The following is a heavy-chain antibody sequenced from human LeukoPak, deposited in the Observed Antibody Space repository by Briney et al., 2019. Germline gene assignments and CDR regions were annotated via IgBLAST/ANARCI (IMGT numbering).Heavy chain of an antibody. CDR2: IIPIFGTA. D-gene: IGHD3-16*01. CDR1: GGTFSSYA. CDR3: AKGPLLGELFSSDY. J-gene: IGHJ4*02. Sequence: GSSVKVSCKASGGTFSSYAISWVRQAPGQGLEWMGGIIPIFGTANYAQKFQGRVTITADESTSTAYMELSSLRSEDTAVYYCAKGPLLGELFSSDYWGQGTLVTVSS. V-gene: IGHV1-69*01.